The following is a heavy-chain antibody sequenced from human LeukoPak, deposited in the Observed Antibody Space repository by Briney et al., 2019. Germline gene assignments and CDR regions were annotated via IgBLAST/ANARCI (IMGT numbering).Heavy chain of an antibody. CDR1: GFTFSSYS. D-gene: IGHD2/OR15-2a*01. Sequence: GGSLRLSCAASGFTFSSYSMNWVRQAPGKGLEWVSSISSSSSYIYYAGSVKGRFTISRDNAKNSLYLQMDSLRAEDTAVYYCARHTTFFDYWGQGTLVTVSS. V-gene: IGHV3-21*01. CDR2: ISSSSSYI. J-gene: IGHJ4*02. CDR3: ARHTTFFDY.